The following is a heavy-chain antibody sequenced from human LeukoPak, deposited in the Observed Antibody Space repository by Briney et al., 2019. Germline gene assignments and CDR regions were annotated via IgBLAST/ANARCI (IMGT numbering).Heavy chain of an antibody. CDR2: IVVGSSNT. CDR1: GFTFTSSA. V-gene: IGHV1-58*01. CDR3: AREEEWRNYIDD. D-gene: IGHD3-3*01. Sequence: SVKVSCKASGFTFTSSAVQWVRQARGQRLEWIGWIVVGSSNTNYAQKFQERVTITRDMSTSTAYMGLSSLRSEDTAVYYCAREEEWRNYIDDWGQGTLVTVSS. J-gene: IGHJ4*02.